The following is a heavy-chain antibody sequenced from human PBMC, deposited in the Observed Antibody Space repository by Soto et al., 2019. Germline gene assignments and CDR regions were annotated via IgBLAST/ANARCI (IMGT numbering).Heavy chain of an antibody. CDR1: GGTFSSYA. CDR3: ARASGVYDFWSGSMRDYYYYGMDV. CDR2: IIPIFGTA. V-gene: IGHV1-69*13. Sequence: GASVKVSCKASGGTFSSYAISWVRQAPGQGLEWMGGIIPIFGTANYAQKFQGRVTITADESTSTAYMELSSLRSEDTAVYYCARASGVYDFWSGSMRDYYYYGMDVWGQGTTVTVSS. D-gene: IGHD3-3*01. J-gene: IGHJ6*02.